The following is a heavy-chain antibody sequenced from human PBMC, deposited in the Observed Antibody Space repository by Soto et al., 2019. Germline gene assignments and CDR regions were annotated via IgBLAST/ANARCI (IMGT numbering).Heavy chain of an antibody. Sequence: SETLSLTCAVYGGSFSGYYWSWIRQPPGKGLEWIGEINHSGSTNYNPSLKSRVTISVDTSKNQFSLKLSSVTAADTAVYYCARVRTYYDYVWGSYRPYYFDYWGQGTLVTVSS. V-gene: IGHV4-34*01. CDR2: INHSGST. J-gene: IGHJ4*02. CDR1: GGSFSGYY. D-gene: IGHD3-16*02. CDR3: ARVRTYYDYVWGSYRPYYFDY.